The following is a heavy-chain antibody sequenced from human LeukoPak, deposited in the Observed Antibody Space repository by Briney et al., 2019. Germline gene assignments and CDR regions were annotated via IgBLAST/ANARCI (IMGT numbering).Heavy chain of an antibody. CDR3: AREGHTSYYYYGMDV. Sequence: GASVKVSCKASGYTFTGYYMHWVRQAPGQGLEWMGWINPNSGGTNYAQKFQGRVTMTRDTSISTAYMELSRLRSDDTAVYYCAREGHTSYYYYGMDVWGQGTTVTVSS. V-gene: IGHV1-2*02. CDR1: GYTFTGYY. CDR2: INPNSGGT. J-gene: IGHJ6*02. D-gene: IGHD2-2*02.